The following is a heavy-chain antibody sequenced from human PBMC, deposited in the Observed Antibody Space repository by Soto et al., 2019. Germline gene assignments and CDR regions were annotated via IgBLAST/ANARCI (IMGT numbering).Heavy chain of an antibody. J-gene: IGHJ6*02. D-gene: IGHD2-2*01. CDR1: GDSVSSNSAA. CDR2: TYYRSKWYN. CDR3: ARESMEXSTSCYGQCYYYYGMDV. V-gene: IGHV6-1*01. Sequence: PSQTLSLTCAISGDSVSSNSAAWNWIRQSPSRGLEWLGRTYYRSKWYNDYAVSVKSRITINPDTSKNQFSLQLNSVTPEDTAVYYCARESMEXSTSCYGQCYYYYGMDVWGQGTTVTVSS.